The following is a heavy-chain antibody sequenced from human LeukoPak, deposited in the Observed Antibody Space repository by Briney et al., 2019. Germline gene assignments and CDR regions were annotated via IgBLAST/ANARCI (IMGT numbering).Heavy chain of an antibody. Sequence: PSETLSLTCAVYGGSFSGYYWSWIRQPPGKGLEWIGEINHSGSTNYNPSLKSRVTISVDTSKNQFSLKLSSVTAADTAVYYCARAPSVPSGYFDYWGQGTLVTVSS. CDR3: ARAPSVPSGYFDY. CDR1: GGSFSGYY. V-gene: IGHV4-34*01. CDR2: INHSGST. J-gene: IGHJ4*02. D-gene: IGHD3-22*01.